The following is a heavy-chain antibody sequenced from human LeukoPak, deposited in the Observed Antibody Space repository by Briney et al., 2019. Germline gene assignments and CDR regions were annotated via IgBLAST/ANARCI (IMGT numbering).Heavy chain of an antibody. V-gene: IGHV4-39*01. D-gene: IGHD3-10*01. J-gene: IGHJ4*02. CDR3: ASDRIWFGESTNGY. CDR2: IYYHENT. Sequence: SETLSLTCTVSGGSISSSSDYWGWIRQAPGKGLEWIGSIYYHENTYYNSSLKSRVTISVDTSKNQFSLKLNSVTAADTAFYYCASDRIWFGESTNGYWGQGTLVTVSS. CDR1: GGSISSSSDY.